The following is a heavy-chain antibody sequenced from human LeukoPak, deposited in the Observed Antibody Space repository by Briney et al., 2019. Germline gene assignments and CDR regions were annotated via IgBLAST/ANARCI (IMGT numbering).Heavy chain of an antibody. J-gene: IGHJ4*02. CDR3: AKARGSSVYEQFDY. Sequence: GGSLRLSCAASGFAFSTYAMTWVRQAPEKGLQWVSTISTSARATYYADSVEGRFTISRDNSKNTLYLQMNSLRADDTAVYYCAKARGSSVYEQFDYWGQGTQVTVSP. CDR1: GFAFSTYA. D-gene: IGHD5/OR15-5a*01. CDR2: ISTSARAT. V-gene: IGHV3-23*01.